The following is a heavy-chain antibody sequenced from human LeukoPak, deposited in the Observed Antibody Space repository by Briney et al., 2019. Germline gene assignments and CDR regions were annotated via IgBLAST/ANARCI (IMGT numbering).Heavy chain of an antibody. CDR2: IYYSGST. D-gene: IGHD3-22*01. V-gene: IGHV4-31*03. J-gene: IGHJ6*02. CDR1: GGSISSSGYY. Sequence: SQTLSLTCTVSGGSISSSGYYWSWIRQHPGKGLEWIGYIYYSGSTYYNPSLESRLTISVDTSKNQFSLKLTSVTAAHTAVYYCAREPVTYERRTSFYYGLDVWGQGTTVTVSS. CDR3: AREPVTYERRTSFYYGLDV.